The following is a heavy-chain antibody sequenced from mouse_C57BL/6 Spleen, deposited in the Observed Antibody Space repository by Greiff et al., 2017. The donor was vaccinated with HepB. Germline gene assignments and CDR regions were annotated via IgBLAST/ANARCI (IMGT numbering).Heavy chain of an antibody. CDR2: IDPSDSYT. D-gene: IGHD3-2*02. Sequence: QVQLQQPGAELVMPGASVKLSCKASGYTFTSYWMHWVKQRPGQGLEWIGEIDPSDSYTNYNQKFKGKSTLTVDKSSSTAYMQLSSLTSEDSAVYYCARGRGSGSFAYWGQGTLVTVSA. J-gene: IGHJ3*01. V-gene: IGHV1-69*01. CDR3: ARGRGSGSFAY. CDR1: GYTFTSYW.